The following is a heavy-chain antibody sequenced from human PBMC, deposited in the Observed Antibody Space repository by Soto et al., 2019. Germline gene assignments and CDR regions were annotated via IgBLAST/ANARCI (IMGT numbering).Heavy chain of an antibody. CDR2: IYYSGST. J-gene: IGHJ3*02. D-gene: IGHD3-16*02. CDR3: ARGRIYVWGSYRYTPFDAFDI. Sequence: SETLSLTCTVSGGSFSSSSYYWGWIRQPPGKGLEWIGSIYYSGSTYYNPSLKSRVTISVDTSKNQFSLKLSSVTAADTAVYYCARGRIYVWGSYRYTPFDAFDIWGQGTMVTVSS. V-gene: IGHV4-39*01. CDR1: GGSFSSSSYY.